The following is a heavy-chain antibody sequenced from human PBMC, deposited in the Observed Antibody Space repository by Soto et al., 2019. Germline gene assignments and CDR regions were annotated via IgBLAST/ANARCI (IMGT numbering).Heavy chain of an antibody. J-gene: IGHJ5*02. CDR2: ISSEGTTI. CDR1: RSSFSTYG. Sequence: PGGSLRLSCAASRSSFSTYGMHWVRQAPGKGLEWISYISSEGTTIYYADSVQGRFTISRDNAKKSLYLQLSSLRVEDTAVYYCVRDDFYYDSGDYPPWGQGTLVTVSS. V-gene: IGHV3-48*01. D-gene: IGHD3-10*01. CDR3: VRDDFYYDSGDYPP.